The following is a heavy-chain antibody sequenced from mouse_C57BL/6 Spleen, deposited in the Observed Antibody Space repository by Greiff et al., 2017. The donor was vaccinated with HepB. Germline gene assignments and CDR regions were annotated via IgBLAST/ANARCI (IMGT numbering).Heavy chain of an antibody. CDR3: ARGGPTVVATDAMDY. CDR1: GFTFSSYA. CDR2: ISDGGSYT. V-gene: IGHV5-4*03. Sequence: EVKVVESGGGLVKPGGSLKLSCAASGFTFSSYAMSWVRQTPEKRLEWVATISDGGSYTYYPDNVKGRFTISRDNAKNNLYLQMSHLKSEDTAMYYCARGGPTVVATDAMDYWGQGTSVTVSS. D-gene: IGHD1-1*01. J-gene: IGHJ4*01.